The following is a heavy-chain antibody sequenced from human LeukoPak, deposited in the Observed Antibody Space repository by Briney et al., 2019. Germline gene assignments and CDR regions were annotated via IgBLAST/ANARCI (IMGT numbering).Heavy chain of an antibody. CDR3: AKGGNSGWYYDHMDV. Sequence: GGSLRLSCAASGFTFDDYAMHWVRQAPGKGLEWVSLIIWDGSSTHYADSVKGRFTLSRDNSKNSLYLQMNSLRGEDTALYYCAKGGNSGWYYDHMDVWGKGTTVTVSS. D-gene: IGHD6-19*01. CDR1: GFTFDDYA. J-gene: IGHJ6*03. V-gene: IGHV3-43D*03. CDR2: IIWDGSST.